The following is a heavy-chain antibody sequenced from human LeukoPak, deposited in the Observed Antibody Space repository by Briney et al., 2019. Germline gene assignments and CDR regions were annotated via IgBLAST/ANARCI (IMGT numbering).Heavy chain of an antibody. D-gene: IGHD5-12*01. V-gene: IGHV1-18*04. CDR2: ISAYNGNT. J-gene: IGHJ4*02. CDR1: GYTFTGYY. Sequence: ASVKVSCKASGYTFTGYYMHWVRQAPGQGREWMGWISAYNGNTNYAQKLQGRVTMTTDTSTSTAYMELRSLRSDDTAVYYCARRGTDSKRGYSGYEGNDYWGQGTLVTVSS. CDR3: ARRGTDSKRGYSGYEGNDY.